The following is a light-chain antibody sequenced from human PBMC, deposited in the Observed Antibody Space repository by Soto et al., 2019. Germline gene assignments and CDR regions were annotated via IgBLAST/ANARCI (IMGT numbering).Light chain of an antibody. Sequence: EIVLTQSPATLSVSPGETATLSCRASQSVSSNLAWYQQKPDQAPRLLIYGASARATGIPDRFSGSGSGTDFTLTISRVEPEDFAVYYCQQSYSTPPDTFGQGTRLEI. CDR1: QSVSSN. CDR2: GAS. J-gene: IGKJ5*01. V-gene: IGKV3D-15*01. CDR3: QQSYSTPPDT.